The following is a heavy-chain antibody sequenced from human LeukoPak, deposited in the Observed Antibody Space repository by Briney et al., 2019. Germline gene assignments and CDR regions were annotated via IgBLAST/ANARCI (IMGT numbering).Heavy chain of an antibody. CDR3: ARDPSGNWFDP. V-gene: IGHV4-59*01. J-gene: IGHJ5*02. CDR2: IYYSGST. Sequence: SETLSLTCTVSGGSISSYYWSWIRQPPGKGPEWIGYIYYSGSTNYNPSLKSRVTISVDTSKNQFSLKLSSVTAADTAVCYCARDPSGNWFDPWGQGTLVTVSS. D-gene: IGHD3-10*01. CDR1: GGSISSYY.